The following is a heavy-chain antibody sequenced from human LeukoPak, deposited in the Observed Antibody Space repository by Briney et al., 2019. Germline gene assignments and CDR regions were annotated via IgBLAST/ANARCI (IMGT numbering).Heavy chain of an antibody. D-gene: IGHD6-19*01. Sequence: PGRSLRLSCAASGFTFSSYGMHWVRQAPGKGLEWVAVIWYDGSNEYYADSVKGRFTISRDNSKNTLYLQMNSLRAEDTAVYYCAREYRQWLADDAFDIWGQGTMVTVSS. J-gene: IGHJ3*02. CDR2: IWYDGSNE. CDR1: GFTFSSYG. V-gene: IGHV3-33*01. CDR3: AREYRQWLADDAFDI.